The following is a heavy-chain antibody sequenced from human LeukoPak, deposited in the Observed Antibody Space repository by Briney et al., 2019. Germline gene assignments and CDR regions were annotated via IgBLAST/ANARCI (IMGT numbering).Heavy chain of an antibody. CDR1: GYTLTGYY. Sequence: GASVKVSCKASGYTLTGYYMHWVRQAPGQGLEWMGRINPNSGGTDYAQKFQDRVTMTRDTSISTAYMELNRLRSDDTAVYYCARASRQQLVKSPFDYWGQGTLVTVSS. CDR2: INPNSGGT. V-gene: IGHV1-2*06. CDR3: ARASRQQLVKSPFDY. J-gene: IGHJ4*02. D-gene: IGHD6-13*01.